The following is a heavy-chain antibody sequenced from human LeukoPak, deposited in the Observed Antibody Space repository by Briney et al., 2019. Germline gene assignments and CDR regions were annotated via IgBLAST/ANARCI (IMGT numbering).Heavy chain of an antibody. D-gene: IGHD6-19*01. J-gene: IGHJ4*02. Sequence: SETLSLTCTVSGGSISSSSYYGGWIRQPPGKGLEWMGSIYYSGSTYYNPSLKSRVTISVDTSKNQFSLKLSSVTAADTAVYYCARHGSGIAVAEGVWVYWGQGTLVTVSS. V-gene: IGHV4-39*01. CDR2: IYYSGST. CDR1: GGSISSSSYY. CDR3: ARHGSGIAVAEGVWVY.